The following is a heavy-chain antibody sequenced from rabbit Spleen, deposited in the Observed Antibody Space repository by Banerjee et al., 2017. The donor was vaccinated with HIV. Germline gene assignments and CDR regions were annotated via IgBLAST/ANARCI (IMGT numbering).Heavy chain of an antibody. Sequence: QSLEESGGDLVQPEGSLTLTCKASGLDFSSSYYMCWVRQAPGKGLEWIACIYAGSSGFTYFASWAKGRFTISKTSSTTVTLQMTSLTAADTATYFCARDTSSSFSSYGMDLWGPGTLVTVS. J-gene: IGHJ6*01. CDR3: ARDTSSSFSSYGMDL. D-gene: IGHD1-1*01. V-gene: IGHV1S40*01. CDR1: GLDFSSSYY. CDR2: IYAGSSGFT.